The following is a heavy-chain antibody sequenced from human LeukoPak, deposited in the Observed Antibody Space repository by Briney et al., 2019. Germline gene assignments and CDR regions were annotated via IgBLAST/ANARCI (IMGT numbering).Heavy chain of an antibody. Sequence: GASVKVSCKASGYTFTSYGISWVRQAPGQGLEWMGWISAYNGNTNYAQKLQGRVTMTTDTSTSTAYMELRSLRSDDTAVYYCARDLYHGSGSDPFDPWGQGTLVTVSS. V-gene: IGHV1-18*01. D-gene: IGHD3-10*01. J-gene: IGHJ5*02. CDR1: GYTFTSYG. CDR3: ARDLYHGSGSDPFDP. CDR2: ISAYNGNT.